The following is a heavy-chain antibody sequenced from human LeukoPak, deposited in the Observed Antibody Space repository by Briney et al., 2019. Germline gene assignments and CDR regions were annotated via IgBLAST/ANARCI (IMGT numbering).Heavy chain of an antibody. V-gene: IGHV1-3*01. CDR1: GYTFTSYV. J-gene: IGHJ4*02. Sequence: ASVKVSCKASGYTFTSYVIHWVRQAPGQRPEWMGWISAGNGNTKYSQKFQGRVTITRDTSASTAYMELSSLRSEDTAVYYCARDLSSSWYVFGYWGQGILVTVSS. CDR3: ARDLSSSWYVFGY. D-gene: IGHD6-13*01. CDR2: ISAGNGNT.